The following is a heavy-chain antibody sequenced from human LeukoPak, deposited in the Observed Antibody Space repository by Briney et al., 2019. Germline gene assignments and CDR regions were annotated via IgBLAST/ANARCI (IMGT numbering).Heavy chain of an antibody. CDR1: GFTFSSYA. J-gene: IGHJ4*02. V-gene: IGHV3-23*01. D-gene: IGHD2-2*01. CDR3: TKSVMGYCSSTSCYFDY. CDR2: ISGSGAGT. Sequence: PGGSLRLSCAASGFTFSSYAMSWVRQAPGTGLEWVSIISGSGAGTYNADSVKGRFTISRDNSENTLYLQMDSLGGEDTAVYYCTKSVMGYCSSTSCYFDYWGQGTLVTVSS.